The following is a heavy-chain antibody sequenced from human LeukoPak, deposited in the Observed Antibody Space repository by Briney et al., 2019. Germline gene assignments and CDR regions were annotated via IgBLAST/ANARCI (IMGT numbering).Heavy chain of an antibody. D-gene: IGHD3-10*01. CDR1: GFTFSTYW. CDR2: ISPDGTSA. Sequence: PGGSLRLSCAASGFTFSTYWMHWVRQVPGKGLVWVSRISPDGTSALYADSVKGRFTISRDNAKNTLYLQMNSLRGDDTAVYYCARDYIFGDYGSGSSFDYWGQGTLVTVSS. V-gene: IGHV3-74*01. CDR3: ARDYIFGDYGSGSSFDY. J-gene: IGHJ4*02.